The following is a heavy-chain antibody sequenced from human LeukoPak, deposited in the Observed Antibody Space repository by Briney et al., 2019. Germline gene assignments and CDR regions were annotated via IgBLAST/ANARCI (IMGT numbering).Heavy chain of an antibody. CDR1: GFTFNYYW. CDR3: ARDGHYFAMDV. CDR2: IKPDGSEK. V-gene: IGHV3-7*03. Sequence: TGGSLRLSCAASGFTFNYYWMSWVRKTPGKGLEWLANIKPDGSEKYYVDSVRGRFTISRDNAKSSVHLQMNGLRAEDTAIYYCARDGHYFAMDVWGQGTTVTVSS. J-gene: IGHJ6*02.